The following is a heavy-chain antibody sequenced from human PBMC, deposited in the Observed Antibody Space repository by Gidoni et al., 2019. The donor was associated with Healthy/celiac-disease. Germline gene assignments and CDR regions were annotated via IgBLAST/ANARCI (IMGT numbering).Heavy chain of an antibody. CDR1: GGPFSSSA. V-gene: IGHV1-69*01. CDR2: IIPIFGTA. J-gene: IGHJ4*02. CDR3: ARVDYYDSSGYYGAGPFDY. Sequence: QVQLVQSGAEVKKPGSSVKVSCKASGGPFSSSAISWVRQAPGQGLEWMGGIIPIFGTANYAQKFQGRVTITADESTSTAYMELSSLRSEDTAVYYCARVDYYDSSGYYGAGPFDYWGQGTLVTVSS. D-gene: IGHD3-22*01.